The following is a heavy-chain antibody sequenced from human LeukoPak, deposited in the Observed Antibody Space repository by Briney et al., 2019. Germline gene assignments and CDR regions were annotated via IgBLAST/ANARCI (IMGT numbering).Heavy chain of an antibody. CDR3: VRDRELTY. CDR2: IYNSGSST. CDR1: GVSISIYY. Sequence: SETLSLTCTVSGVSISIYYWNWIQQPPGKGLEWIGYIYNSGSSTIYNPSLKSRVTISVDTSKNQFSLRLSSVTAADTAVYFCVRDRELTYWGQGTLVTVSS. D-gene: IGHD3-10*01. J-gene: IGHJ4*02. V-gene: IGHV4-59*01.